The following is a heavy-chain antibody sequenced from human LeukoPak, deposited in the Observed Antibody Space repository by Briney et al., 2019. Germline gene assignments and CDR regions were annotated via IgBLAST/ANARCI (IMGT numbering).Heavy chain of an antibody. CDR1: GFTFSSYA. V-gene: IGHV3-23*01. CDR3: AKTSGYPYYFDY. CDR2: ISGGGGST. J-gene: IGHJ4*02. Sequence: GGSLRLSCAASGFTFSSYAMSWVRQAPGKGLEWVSAISGGGGSTNYADSVKGRFTISRDNSKNTLYLQMNSLRAEDTAVYYCAKTSGYPYYFDYWGQGTLVTVSS. D-gene: IGHD3-22*01.